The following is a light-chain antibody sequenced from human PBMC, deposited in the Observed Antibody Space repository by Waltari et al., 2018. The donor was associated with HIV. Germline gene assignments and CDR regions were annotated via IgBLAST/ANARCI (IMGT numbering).Light chain of an antibody. CDR2: RTN. CDR3: AAWDDTLSSYV. Sequence: QSVLTQPPSASGTPGQRVTISCSGSTSTIGGKEVYWFQHLPGTAPKLLIYRTNQRRSGVPDRFSGSKSGTSASLAISGLRSDDEADYYCAAWDDTLSSYVFGTGTTVTV. J-gene: IGLJ1*01. V-gene: IGLV1-47*01. CDR1: TSTIGGKE.